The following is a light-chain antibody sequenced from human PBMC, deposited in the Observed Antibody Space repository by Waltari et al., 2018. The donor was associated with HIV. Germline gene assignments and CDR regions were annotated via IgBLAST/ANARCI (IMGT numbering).Light chain of an antibody. V-gene: IGKV4-1*01. CDR3: QQYYSTPPT. J-gene: IGKJ2*01. Sequence: ERAAINCKSSQSVLYSSNNKNYLAWYQQKPGQPPKLLIYWASTRESGVPDRFSGSGSGTDFTLTISSLRAEDVALYYCQQYYSTPPTFGQGTKLEIK. CDR1: QSVLYSSNNKNY. CDR2: WAS.